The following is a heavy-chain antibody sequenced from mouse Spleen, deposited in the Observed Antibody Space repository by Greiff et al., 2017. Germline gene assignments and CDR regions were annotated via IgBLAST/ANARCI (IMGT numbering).Heavy chain of an antibody. CDR3: ARAPYYAMDY. J-gene: IGHJ4*01. V-gene: IGHV2-2*01. Sequence: VKLMESGPGLVQPSQCLSITCTVSGFSLTSYGVHWVRQSPGKGLEWLGVIWRGGSTDYNAAFISRLSSSKDNYKSQVGVKMNSLQGDDRAIYCSARAPYYAMDYWGQGTSVTVSP. CDR1: GFSLTSYG. CDR2: IWRGGST.